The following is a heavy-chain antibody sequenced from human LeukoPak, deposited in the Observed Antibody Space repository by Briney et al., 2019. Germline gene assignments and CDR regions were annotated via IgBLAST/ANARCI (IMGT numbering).Heavy chain of an antibody. CDR2: IYYSGST. J-gene: IGHJ4*02. D-gene: IGHD1-26*01. V-gene: IGHV4-59*01. CDR3: ARALSGSYPFDY. CDR1: GGSISSYY. Sequence: PETLSLTRTVSGGSISSYYWSWIRQPPGKGLEWIGYIYYSGSTNYNPSLKSRVTISVDTSKNQFSLKLSSVTAADTAVYYCARALSGSYPFDYWGQGTLVTVSS.